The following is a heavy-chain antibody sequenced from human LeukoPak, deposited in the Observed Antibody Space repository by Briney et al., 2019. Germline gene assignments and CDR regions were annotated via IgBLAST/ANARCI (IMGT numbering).Heavy chain of an antibody. Sequence: GASLKIFCNGSGYSFTNYWIGWGRQMPGKGLEGMGFIYPGGSDTRYSPSFKGQVTISADKSISTAYLQWSSLKASDTAMYYCAKRNSVAAPFDCWGQGTLVTVS. V-gene: IGHV5-51*01. J-gene: IGHJ5*01. CDR3: AKRNSVAAPFDC. CDR1: GYSFTNYW. CDR2: IYPGGSDT. D-gene: IGHD6-6*01.